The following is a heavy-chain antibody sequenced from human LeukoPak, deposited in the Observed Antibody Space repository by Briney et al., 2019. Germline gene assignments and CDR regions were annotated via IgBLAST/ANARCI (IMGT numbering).Heavy chain of an antibody. CDR2: IYHSGST. Sequence: PSETLSLTCAVSGGSSSSSNWWSWVRQPPGKGLEWIGEIYHSGSTNYNPSLKSRVTISVDTSKNQFSLKLSSVTAADTAVYYCARITMVRGTDYWGQGTLVTVSS. CDR3: ARITMVRGTDY. D-gene: IGHD3-10*01. CDR1: GGSSSSSNW. J-gene: IGHJ4*02. V-gene: IGHV4-4*02.